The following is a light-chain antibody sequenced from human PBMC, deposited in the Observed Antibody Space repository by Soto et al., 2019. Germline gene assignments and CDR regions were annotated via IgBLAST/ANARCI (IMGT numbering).Light chain of an antibody. Sequence: DIQMTQSPSSLSASVGDRVTITCQASQDISNYLNWYQQKPGKAPKLLIYDASNLETGVPSRFSGRGSGTDFTFTISSLQPEDIATYYCQQYDNLPPLTCXGGTKVDIK. CDR3: QQYDNLPPLT. CDR1: QDISNY. J-gene: IGKJ4*01. CDR2: DAS. V-gene: IGKV1-33*01.